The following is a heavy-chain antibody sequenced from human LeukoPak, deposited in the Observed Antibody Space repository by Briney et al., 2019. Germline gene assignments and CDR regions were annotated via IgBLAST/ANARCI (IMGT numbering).Heavy chain of an antibody. Sequence: PGGSLRLSCAASGFTFSSYGMHWVRQAPGKGLEWVAVISYDGSNKYYADSVKGRFTISRDNSKNTLYLRMNSLRAEDTAVYYCARQKDYDILTGYSDGGGFDYWGQGTLVTVSS. CDR1: GFTFSSYG. D-gene: IGHD3-9*01. CDR3: ARQKDYDILTGYSDGGGFDY. J-gene: IGHJ4*02. V-gene: IGHV3-30*03. CDR2: ISYDGSNK.